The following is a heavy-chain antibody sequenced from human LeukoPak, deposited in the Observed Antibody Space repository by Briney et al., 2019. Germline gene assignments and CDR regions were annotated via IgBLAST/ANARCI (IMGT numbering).Heavy chain of an antibody. Sequence: PSETLSLTCAVYGGSFIGYYWSWIRQPPGKGVEWIGEINHFGSTNYNPSLKSRVTISIDTSKNQFSLKLSSVTAVDTAVYYCARIRSRKWGFDYWGQGTLVTVSS. CDR2: INHFGST. J-gene: IGHJ4*02. D-gene: IGHD1-26*01. CDR3: ARIRSRKWGFDY. CDR1: GGSFIGYY. V-gene: IGHV4-34*01.